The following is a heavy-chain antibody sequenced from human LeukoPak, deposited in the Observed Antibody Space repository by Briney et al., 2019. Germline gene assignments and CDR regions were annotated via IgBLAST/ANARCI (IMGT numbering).Heavy chain of an antibody. V-gene: IGHV5-51*01. CDR2: IYPGDSDT. D-gene: IGHD6-13*01. CDR3: ARHPLSSWHEIDY. CDR1: GYSFTSYW. J-gene: IGHJ4*02. Sequence: GESLKISCKGSGYSFTSYWIGWVRQMPGKGPEWMGIIYPGDSDTRYSPSFQGQVTISADKSISTAYLQWSSLKASDTAMYYCARHPLSSWHEIDYWGQGTLVTVSS.